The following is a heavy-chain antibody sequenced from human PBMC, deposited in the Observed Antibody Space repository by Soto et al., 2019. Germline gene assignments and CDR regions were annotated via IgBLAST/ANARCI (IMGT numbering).Heavy chain of an antibody. J-gene: IGHJ4*02. V-gene: IGHV3-9*01. CDR1: GFTFDDYA. Sequence: PGGSLRLSCVASGFTFDDYAIHWVRQTPGKGLEWVSGLTWNGEVLGYADSVKGRFTISRGNAKNSLYLEMNSLRPEDTALYYCVKDSESSGYLTHLDYWGQGTLVTVSS. CDR3: VKDSESSGYLTHLDY. CDR2: LTWNGEVL. D-gene: IGHD3-22*01.